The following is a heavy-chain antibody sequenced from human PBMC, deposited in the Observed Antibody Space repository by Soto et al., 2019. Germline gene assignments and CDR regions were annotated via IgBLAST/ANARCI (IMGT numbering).Heavy chain of an antibody. D-gene: IGHD3-9*01. J-gene: IGHJ2*01. CDR3: ARESHDILTGPPWVWYFDL. CDR1: GGSFSGYY. V-gene: IGHV4-34*01. Sequence: QVQLQQWGAGPLRPLETLSLTCGVSGGSFSGYYWAWIRQSPGKGLEWIGEINDRGSINYNPSLKSRVGISVGTSKNHCSLNLRSVTAADTAVYYCARESHDILTGPPWVWYFDLWGRGTLVTVSS. CDR2: INDRGSI.